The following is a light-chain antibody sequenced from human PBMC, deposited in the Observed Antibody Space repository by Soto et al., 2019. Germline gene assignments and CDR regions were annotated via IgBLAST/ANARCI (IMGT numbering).Light chain of an antibody. CDR2: DAS. CDR1: LSVTSNY. Sequence: EIVLTQSPDTLSLSPGERATLSCRASLSVTSNYSAWYQQIPGQAPRLLIYDASRRATGIPDRFSGSGSGTDFTLTISRLEPEDFAVYYCQQYGSSLYTFGQGTKVDIK. V-gene: IGKV3-20*01. J-gene: IGKJ2*01. CDR3: QQYGSSLYT.